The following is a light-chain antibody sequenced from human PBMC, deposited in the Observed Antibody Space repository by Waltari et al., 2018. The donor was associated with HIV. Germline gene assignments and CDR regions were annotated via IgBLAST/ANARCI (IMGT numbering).Light chain of an antibody. CDR3: QQYYTVPLT. CDR1: QSVFFSTNNKNF. J-gene: IGKJ3*01. Sequence: DIVMTQSPDSLAVSLGERATINCKSSQSVFFSTNNKNFLARYQQKPGQAPKLLISWASTRASGVPARFSGSGSGTDFTLTISSLQPGDVAVYFCQQYYTVPLTFGPGTKVEI. V-gene: IGKV4-1*01. CDR2: WAS.